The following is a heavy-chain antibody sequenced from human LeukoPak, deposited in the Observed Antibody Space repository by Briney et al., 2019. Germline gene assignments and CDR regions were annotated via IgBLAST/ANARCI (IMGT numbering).Heavy chain of an antibody. CDR3: ARGGYGYGNYYYYGMDV. Sequence: PSETLSLTCTVSGGSISSYYWSWTRQPPGKGLEWIGYIYYSGSTNYNPSLKSRVTISVDTSKNQFSLKLSSVTAADTAVYYCARGGYGYGNYYYYGMDVWGQGTTVTVSS. CDR2: IYYSGST. D-gene: IGHD5-18*01. CDR1: GGSISSYY. J-gene: IGHJ6*02. V-gene: IGHV4-59*01.